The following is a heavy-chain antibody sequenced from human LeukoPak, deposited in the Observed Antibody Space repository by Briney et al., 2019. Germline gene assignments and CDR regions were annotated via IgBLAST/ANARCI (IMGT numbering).Heavy chain of an antibody. Sequence: ASVKVSCTTSGYSFSNYGISWVRQGPGQGLEWMGKIGRVTSNSGDVNYAPKFQYRVTMTTDTSTTTAYMELRSLRFDDTAVYFCARYNSLFRGVTTSDYWGQGTLVTVSS. CDR2: IGRVTSNSGDV. D-gene: IGHD3-10*01. CDR3: ARYNSLFRGVTTSDY. CDR1: GYSFSNYG. V-gene: IGHV1-18*01. J-gene: IGHJ4*02.